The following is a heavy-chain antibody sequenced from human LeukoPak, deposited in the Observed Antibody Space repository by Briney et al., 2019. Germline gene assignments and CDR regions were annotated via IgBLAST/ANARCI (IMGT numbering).Heavy chain of an antibody. D-gene: IGHD3-22*01. J-gene: IGHJ3*02. V-gene: IGHV3-11*01. CDR3: AKDIGPGWVVITKALDAFDI. CDR2: ISSSGSTI. Sequence: GGSLRLSCAASGFTFSDYYMSWIRQAPGKGLEWVSYISSSGSTIYYADSVKGRFTISRDNSKNTLYLQMNSLRAEDTAVYYCAKDIGPGWVVITKALDAFDIWGQGTMVTVSS. CDR1: GFTFSDYY.